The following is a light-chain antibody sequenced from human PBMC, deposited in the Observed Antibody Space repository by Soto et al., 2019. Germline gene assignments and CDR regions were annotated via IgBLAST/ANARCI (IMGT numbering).Light chain of an antibody. V-gene: IGKV3-20*01. J-gene: IGKJ1*01. CDR1: QSVDSDY. CDR2: AAS. CDR3: HQYGTSPWT. Sequence: EIVLTQSPGTLSLSPGERATLSCRASQSVDSDYLAWYQQKPGQAPRLLIHAASNRATGIPDRFSGSGSGTDFTLIISRLEPEDCAVYCCHQYGTSPWTFGRGNKVEIK.